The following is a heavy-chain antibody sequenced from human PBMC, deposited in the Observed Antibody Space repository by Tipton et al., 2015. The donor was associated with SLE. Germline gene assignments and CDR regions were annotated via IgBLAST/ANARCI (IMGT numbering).Heavy chain of an antibody. CDR2: IYNSGIT. CDR3: VKSVVVVSPRDYYYYMDV. V-gene: IGHV4-61*02. J-gene: IGHJ6*03. Sequence: TLSLTCTVSGDSFSSGSSSWNWVRQPAGKGLEWIGLIYNSGITNYNPSLQSRVTLSVDMSNNQFSLRLSSVTAADTGVYYCVKSVVVVSPRDYYYYMDVWGKGTTVTVSS. D-gene: IGHD2-15*01. CDR1: GDSFSSGSSS.